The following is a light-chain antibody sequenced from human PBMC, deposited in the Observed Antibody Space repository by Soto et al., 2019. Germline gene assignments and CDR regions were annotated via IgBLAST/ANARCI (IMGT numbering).Light chain of an antibody. CDR3: QQYGSSPWT. Sequence: EIVMTQSPATLSVSPGETATLSCRASQSVRTDLAWYQQTPGQAPRLLIYGASTRATGIPVRFSGSGSGTEFTLTISGLQSEDFAVYYCQQYGSSPWTFGQGTKVEIK. V-gene: IGKV3-15*01. J-gene: IGKJ1*01. CDR1: QSVRTD. CDR2: GAS.